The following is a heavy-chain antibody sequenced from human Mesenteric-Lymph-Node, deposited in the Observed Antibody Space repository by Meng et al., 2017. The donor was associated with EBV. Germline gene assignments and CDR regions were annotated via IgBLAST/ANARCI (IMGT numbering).Heavy chain of an antibody. CDR2: IYWDDDK. Sequence: QITLKESGPTLVKPXXTLTLTCTFSGFSLRSSGVGVGWIRQPPGKALEWLALIYWDDDKRYSPSLKSRLTITKDTSKNQVVLTMTNMDPVDTATYYCAHSGVGNSLDYWGQGTMVTVSS. CDR1: GFSLRSSGVG. V-gene: IGHV2-5*02. CDR3: AHSGVGNSLDY. D-gene: IGHD7-27*01. J-gene: IGHJ4*02.